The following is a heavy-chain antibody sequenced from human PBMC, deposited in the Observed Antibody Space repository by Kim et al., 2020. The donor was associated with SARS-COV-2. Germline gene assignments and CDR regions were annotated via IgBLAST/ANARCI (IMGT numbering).Heavy chain of an antibody. V-gene: IGHV7-4-1*02. Sequence: ASVKVSCKASGYTFTSYAMNWVRQAPGQGLEWMGWINTNTGNPTYAQGFTGRFVFSLDTSVSTAYLQISSLKAEDTAVYYCARGGSSSWYLYYYYGMDVWGPGTTVTVSS. D-gene: IGHD6-13*01. CDR2: INTNTGNP. CDR3: ARGGSSSWYLYYYYGMDV. J-gene: IGHJ6*02. CDR1: GYTFTSYA.